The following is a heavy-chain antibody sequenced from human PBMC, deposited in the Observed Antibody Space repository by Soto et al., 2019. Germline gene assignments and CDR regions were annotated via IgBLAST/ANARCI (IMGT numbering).Heavy chain of an antibody. CDR3: AREPGRIAVAGLEY. J-gene: IGHJ4*02. D-gene: IGHD6-19*01. Sequence: QVQLVESGGVVVQPGRSLRLSCVASGFMFDSYGMHWVRQAPGKGLEWVAIILYDGSEKYHADSVKGRFTISRDNSKNTLYLQMNSLRAEDTALYYCAREPGRIAVAGLEYWGQGTLVTVSS. V-gene: IGHV3-33*01. CDR1: GFMFDSYG. CDR2: ILYDGSEK.